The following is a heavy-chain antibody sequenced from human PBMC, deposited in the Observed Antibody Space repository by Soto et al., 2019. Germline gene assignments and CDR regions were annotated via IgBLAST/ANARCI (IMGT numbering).Heavy chain of an antibody. J-gene: IGHJ4*02. CDR1: GGTFSSYT. CDR2: IIPILGIA. V-gene: IGHV1-69*02. Sequence: QVQLVQSGAEVKKPGSSVKVSCKASGGTFSSYTISWVRQAPGQGLEWMGRIIPILGIANYAQKFQGRVTITADKSTGTAYMELSSLRSEDTAVYYCARASYSSSWLDYWGQGTLVTVSS. D-gene: IGHD6-13*01. CDR3: ARASYSSSWLDY.